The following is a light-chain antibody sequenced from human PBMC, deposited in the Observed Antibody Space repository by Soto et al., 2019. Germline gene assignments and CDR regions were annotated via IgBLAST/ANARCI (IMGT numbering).Light chain of an antibody. V-gene: IGKV3-11*01. Sequence: EVVLTQSPDTLSLPPGERATLSCRASQSISSYLAWYQQKPGQAPRLLIYDASSRATGIPARFSGSGSGTDFTLTISSLQSEDFAVYYCQQYNNWPRVTFGQGTRLEIK. J-gene: IGKJ5*01. CDR3: QQYNNWPRVT. CDR2: DAS. CDR1: QSISSY.